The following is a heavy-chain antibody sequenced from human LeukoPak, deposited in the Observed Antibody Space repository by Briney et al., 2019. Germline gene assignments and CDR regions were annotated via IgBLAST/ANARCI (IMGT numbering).Heavy chain of an antibody. J-gene: IGHJ6*03. CDR2: IYHSGST. Sequence: SETLSLTCTVSGYSISSGYYWGWIRQPPGKGLEWIGSIYHSGSTNYNPSLKSRVTIAVDTSKNQFSLKLSSVTAADTAVYYCARAPYYYGSGSYYESYYYYYMDVWGKGTTVTVSS. CDR3: ARAPYYYGSGSYYESYYYYYMDV. CDR1: GYSISSGYY. V-gene: IGHV4-38-2*02. D-gene: IGHD3-10*01.